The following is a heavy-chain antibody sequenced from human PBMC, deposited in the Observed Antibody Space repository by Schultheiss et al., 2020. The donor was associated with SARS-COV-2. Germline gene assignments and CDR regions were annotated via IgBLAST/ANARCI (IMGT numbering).Heavy chain of an antibody. CDR3: ARHLLRYFDWFFREIGMDV. V-gene: IGHV3-20*04. CDR2: INWNGGST. D-gene: IGHD3-9*01. CDR1: GFTFDDYG. Sequence: GESLKISCAASGFTFDDYGMSWVRQAPGKGLEWVSGINWNGGSTGYADSVKGRFTISRDNAKNSLYLQMNSLRAEDTALYYCARHLLRYFDWFFREIGMDVWGQGTTVTVSS. J-gene: IGHJ6*02.